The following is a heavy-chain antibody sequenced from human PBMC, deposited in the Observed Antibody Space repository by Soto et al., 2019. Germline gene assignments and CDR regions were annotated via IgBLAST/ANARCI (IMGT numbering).Heavy chain of an antibody. CDR1: GGTFSSYA. D-gene: IGHD3-22*01. Sequence: QVQLVQSGAEVKKPGSSVKVSCKASGGTFSSYAISWVRQAPGQGLEWMGGIIPIFGTANYAQKFQGRVTITXXEXTIXAYMELSSLRSEDTAVYYCARDNYDSSGYYYNFDYWGQGTLVTVSS. CDR2: IIPIFGTA. V-gene: IGHV1-69*05. J-gene: IGHJ4*02. CDR3: ARDNYDSSGYYYNFDY.